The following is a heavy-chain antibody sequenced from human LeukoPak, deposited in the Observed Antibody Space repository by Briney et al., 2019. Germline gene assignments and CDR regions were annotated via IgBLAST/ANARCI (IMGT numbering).Heavy chain of an antibody. CDR3: AKGDSPTDCSSTSCLPY. V-gene: IGHV3-30*02. D-gene: IGHD2-2*01. Sequence: PGGSLRLSCAASGFTFSSYGMHWVRQAPGKGLEWVAFIRYDGSNKYYAGSVKGRFTISRDNSKNTLYLQMNSLRAEDTAVYYCAKGDSPTDCSSTSCLPYWGQGTLVTVTS. CDR2: IRYDGSNK. J-gene: IGHJ4*02. CDR1: GFTFSSYG.